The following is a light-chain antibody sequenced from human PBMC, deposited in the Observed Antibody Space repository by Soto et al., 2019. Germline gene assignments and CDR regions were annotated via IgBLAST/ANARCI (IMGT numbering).Light chain of an antibody. CDR2: AAS. J-gene: IGKJ4*01. Sequence: DFQMTQSPSSLSASVGDRVTITCRASQCIHNHLAWFQQKPGKVPKVLIYAASTLQSGVPTRFSGSGSGTDFTLTISSLQPAEVATYYCQNYNSAPPAGTFGGGTKVEIK. CDR3: QNYNSAPPAGT. V-gene: IGKV1-27*01. CDR1: QCIHNH.